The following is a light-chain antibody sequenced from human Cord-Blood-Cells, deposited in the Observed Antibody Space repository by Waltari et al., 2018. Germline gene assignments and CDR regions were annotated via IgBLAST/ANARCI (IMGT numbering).Light chain of an antibody. CDR1: SSNIGSNY. V-gene: IGLV1-47*01. J-gene: IGLJ1*01. CDR3: AAWDDSLSGYV. CDR2: RNN. Sequence: QSVLTQPPSASGTPGQRVTISCSGSSSNIGSNYVYWYQQLPGTAPKLLIYRNNQRPSGVPDRFYGSKSGTSASLAISGLRSEEEADYYCAAWDDSLSGYVFGTGTKVTVL.